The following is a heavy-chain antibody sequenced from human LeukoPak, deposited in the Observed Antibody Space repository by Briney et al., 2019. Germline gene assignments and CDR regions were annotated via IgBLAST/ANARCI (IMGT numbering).Heavy chain of an antibody. J-gene: IGHJ4*02. D-gene: IGHD3-3*01. CDR2: IYTSGST. CDR1: GGSISSGSYY. Sequence: SQTLALTCTVSGGSISSGSYYWSWIRQPAWKGLERIGRIYTSGSTNYNPSLKSRVTISVDTSKNQFSLKLSSVTAADTVVYYCAREEYGFWSGYQVYWGQGTLVTVSS. V-gene: IGHV4-61*02. CDR3: AREEYGFWSGYQVY.